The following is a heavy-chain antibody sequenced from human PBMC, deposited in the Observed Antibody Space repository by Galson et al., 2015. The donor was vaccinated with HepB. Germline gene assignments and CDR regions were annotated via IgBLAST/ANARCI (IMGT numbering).Heavy chain of an antibody. J-gene: IGHJ4*02. Sequence: SVKVSCKASGYTFSHYGITWVRQAPGQGLEWMGWISAYNGYTNYEQKFQGRVTMTTDTSTSTAYMALRSLRSDDTAVYYCARVVRSGASYFDYWGQGTLVTVSS. V-gene: IGHV1-18*01. CDR3: ARVVRSGASYFDY. CDR2: ISAYNGYT. CDR1: GYTFSHYG. D-gene: IGHD1-26*01.